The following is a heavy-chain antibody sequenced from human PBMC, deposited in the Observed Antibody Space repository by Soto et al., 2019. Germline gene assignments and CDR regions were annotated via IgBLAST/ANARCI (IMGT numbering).Heavy chain of an antibody. CDR2: IYWDDDK. J-gene: IGHJ4*02. V-gene: IGHV2-5*02. D-gene: IGHD5-12*01. CDR1: GFSLSTSGVG. CDR3: AHDDVAQQGFDS. Sequence: QITLKESGPTLVKPTQTLTLTCTFSGFSLSTSGVGVGWIRQPPGKALEWLALIYWDDDKLYSPSLKSRLTITKDTSKNQVVLTMTNVDPVDTATYCCAHDDVAQQGFDSWGQGTLVTVSS.